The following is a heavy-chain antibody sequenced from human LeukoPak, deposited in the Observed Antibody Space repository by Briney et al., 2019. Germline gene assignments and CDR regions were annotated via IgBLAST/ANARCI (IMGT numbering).Heavy chain of an antibody. CDR1: GFTFNNYA. CDR3: ARSGSNWETLDY. Sequence: GGSLRLSCVASGFTFNNYAMSWVRQAPGKGLEWLSTLSGGSGATYYADSVKGRSTISRDNSKSTLFLQMHSLRAEDTAIYYCARSGSNWETLDYWGQGTLVTVSS. V-gene: IGHV3-23*01. D-gene: IGHD4-11*01. J-gene: IGHJ4*02. CDR2: LSGGSGAT.